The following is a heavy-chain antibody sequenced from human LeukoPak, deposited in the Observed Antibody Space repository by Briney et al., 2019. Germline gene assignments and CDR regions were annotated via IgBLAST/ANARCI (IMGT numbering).Heavy chain of an antibody. D-gene: IGHD3-10*01. J-gene: IGHJ3*02. CDR1: GGSISSSSYY. CDR3: ARAELQGRDI. CDR2: IYYSGST. V-gene: IGHV4-39*01. Sequence: PSETLSLTCTVSGGSISSSSYYWGWIRQPPGKGLEWIGSIYYSGSTNYNPSLKSRVSISADMSKIRFSLKLSSVTAADTAVYYCARAELQGRDIWGQGTMVTVSS.